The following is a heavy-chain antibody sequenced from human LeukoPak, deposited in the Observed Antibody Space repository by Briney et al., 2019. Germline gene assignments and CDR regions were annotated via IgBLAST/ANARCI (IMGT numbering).Heavy chain of an antibody. CDR1: GYTFTNYF. Sequence: ASVKVSCKASGYTFTNYFMHWVRQAPGQGLGWMGWINPNTGGTSYAQKFQGRVTMTRDTSISTVYMELSSLRSDDTAIYFCARVGGSWYLRLGSWGQGTLVTVSS. CDR2: INPNTGGT. D-gene: IGHD6-13*01. V-gene: IGHV1-2*02. CDR3: ARVGGSWYLRLGS. J-gene: IGHJ4*02.